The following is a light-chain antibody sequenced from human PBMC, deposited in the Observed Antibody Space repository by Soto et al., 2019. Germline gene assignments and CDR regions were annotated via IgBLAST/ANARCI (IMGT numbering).Light chain of an antibody. Sequence: DIQMTQSASSLSASVGDRVTITCQASQVISNYLNWYQQKPGKAPKLLIYDISTLEIGVPSRFSGSGSGTDFTFTITGLQPEDIATYYCQQYNNWGWTFGQGTKVDIK. J-gene: IGKJ1*01. CDR3: QQYNNWGWT. CDR1: QVISNY. CDR2: DIS. V-gene: IGKV1-33*01.